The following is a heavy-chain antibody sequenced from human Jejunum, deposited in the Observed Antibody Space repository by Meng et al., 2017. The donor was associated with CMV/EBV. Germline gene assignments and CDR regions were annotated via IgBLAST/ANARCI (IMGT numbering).Heavy chain of an antibody. V-gene: IGHV3-48*03. D-gene: IGHD3-3*01. Sequence: SGFTFSAYEMNWVSQIPGKGLEWISYISASTTAIYYAGSVKGRFTISRDNVKNSLYLLMESLRAEDTAIYYCVRGGSSGTLKYFDYWGQGALVTVSS. CDR3: VRGGSSGTLKYFDY. CDR2: ISASTTAI. J-gene: IGHJ4*02. CDR1: GFTFSAYE.